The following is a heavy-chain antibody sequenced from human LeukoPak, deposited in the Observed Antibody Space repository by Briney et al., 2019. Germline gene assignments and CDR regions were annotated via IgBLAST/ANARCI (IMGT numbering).Heavy chain of an antibody. CDR2: IYVDGRTT. Sequence: GGSLRLSCVASGFTFSNYWMHWVRQPPGKWLVWVSRIYVDGRTTNYADSVKGRFTISRDNAKNTVYLEMNSLSVEDTATYYCIRDFRSADLWGQGTLVTVTS. J-gene: IGHJ5*02. CDR3: IRDFRSADL. V-gene: IGHV3-74*01. CDR1: GFTFSNYW.